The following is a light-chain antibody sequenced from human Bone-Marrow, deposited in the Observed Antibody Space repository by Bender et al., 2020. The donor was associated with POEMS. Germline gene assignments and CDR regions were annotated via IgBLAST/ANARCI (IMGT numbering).Light chain of an antibody. CDR3: QAADSSGSSVI. CDR2: KDS. J-gene: IGLJ2*01. CDR1: ALPRQY. V-gene: IGLV3-25*03. Sequence: SQDLTQPPSVSVSPGQTARITCSGDALPRQYASWYQQRPGQAPVLVIYKDSERPSGIPERFSGSSSGTTVTMTISGVQAEDEADYFCQAADSSGSSVIFGGWTKLTVL.